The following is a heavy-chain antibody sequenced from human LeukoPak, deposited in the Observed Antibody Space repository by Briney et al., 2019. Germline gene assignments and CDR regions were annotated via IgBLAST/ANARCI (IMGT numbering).Heavy chain of an antibody. CDR1: GYTFTSYG. D-gene: IGHD3-22*01. CDR3: ARDAIMIVVVGPAFDI. J-gene: IGHJ3*02. V-gene: IGHV1-18*01. CDR2: ISAHNGNT. Sequence: ASVKVSCKASGYTFTSYGISWVRQAPGQGLEWMGWISAHNGNTNYAQKLQGRVTMTTDTSTSTAYMELRSLRSDDTAVYYCARDAIMIVVVGPAFDIWGQGTMVTVSS.